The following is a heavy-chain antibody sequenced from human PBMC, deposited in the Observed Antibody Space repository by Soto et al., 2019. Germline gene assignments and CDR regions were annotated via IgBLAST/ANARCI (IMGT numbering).Heavy chain of an antibody. D-gene: IGHD1-26*01. V-gene: IGHV1-69*02. J-gene: IGHJ4*02. CDR2: IIPILGIA. CDR3: ARETSVISGSYFDY. CDR1: GGTFSSYT. Sequence: QVQLVQSGAEVKKPGSSVKVCCKASGGTFSSYTISWVRQAPGQGLEWMGRIIPILGIANYAQKFQGRVTITADKSTSTAYMELSSLRSEDTAVYYCARETSVISGSYFDYWGQGTLVTVSS.